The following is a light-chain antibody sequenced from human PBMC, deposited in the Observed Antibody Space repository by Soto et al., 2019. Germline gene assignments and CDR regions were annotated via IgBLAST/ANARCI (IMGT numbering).Light chain of an antibody. Sequence: DVQMTQSPSTLSASVGDRVTITCRASQGISNRLAWYQQKPGKAPKLLIYQASSLKSGVPSRFGGGGSGTEFTLTITSLQPDDFATYYCQQYNSHWTFGQGTKVEIK. V-gene: IGKV1-5*03. CDR1: QGISNR. CDR3: QQYNSHWT. J-gene: IGKJ1*01. CDR2: QAS.